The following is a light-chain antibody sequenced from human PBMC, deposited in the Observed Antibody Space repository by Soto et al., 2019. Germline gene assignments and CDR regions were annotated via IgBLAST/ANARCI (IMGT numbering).Light chain of an antibody. CDR2: DVS. Sequence: QSALTRPASVSGSPGQSITISCTGTSSDVGGYNYVSWYQQHPGKAPKLMIYDVSNRPSGVSNRFSGSKSGNTASLTISGLQAEDEADYYCSSYTSSSTIHVVFGGGTKLTVL. J-gene: IGLJ2*01. V-gene: IGLV2-14*01. CDR3: SSYTSSSTIHVV. CDR1: SSDVGGYNY.